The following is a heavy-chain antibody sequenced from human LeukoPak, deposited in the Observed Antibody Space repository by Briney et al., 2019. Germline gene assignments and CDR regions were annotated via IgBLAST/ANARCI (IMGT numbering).Heavy chain of an antibody. CDR1: GFTFSSYG. CDR3: ARDRGGWYYFDY. D-gene: IGHD6-19*01. V-gene: IGHV3-74*01. J-gene: IGHJ4*02. Sequence: GGSLRLSCAASGFTFSSYGMHWVRQAPGKGLVWVSRISSEGTSTNDADFVKGRFTISRDNAKNRLYLQMNSLGAEDTAVYYCARDRGGWYYFDYWAREPWSPSPQ. CDR2: ISSEGTST.